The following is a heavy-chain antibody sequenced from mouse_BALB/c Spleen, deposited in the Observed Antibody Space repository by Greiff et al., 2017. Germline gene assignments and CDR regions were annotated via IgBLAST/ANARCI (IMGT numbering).Heavy chain of an antibody. Sequence: VQLQQSGAELVRSGASVKLSCTASGFNIKDYYMNWVKQRPEQGLEWIGWIDPENGDTEYAPKFQGKATMTADTSSNTAYLQLSSLTSEDTAVYYCNAFHYYGYDDYWGQGTTLTVSS. CDR2: IDPENGDT. D-gene: IGHD1-2*01. CDR3: NAFHYYGYDDY. J-gene: IGHJ2*01. V-gene: IGHV14-4*02. CDR1: GFNIKDYY.